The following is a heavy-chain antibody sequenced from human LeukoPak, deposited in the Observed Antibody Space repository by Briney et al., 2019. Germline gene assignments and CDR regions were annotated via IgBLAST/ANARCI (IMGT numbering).Heavy chain of an antibody. CDR1: GFTFASNA. D-gene: IGHD3-22*01. V-gene: IGHV3-30*03. J-gene: IGHJ4*02. CDR2: ILYDGFNE. CDR3: ARAPTYYDSSGYPYYFDS. Sequence: HPGGSLRLSCAASGFTFASNAMPWVRQAPGKGLDWVAVILYDGFNEYYADSVKGRFTISRDISKNTLYLQMNSLRAEDTAVYYCARAPTYYDSSGYPYYFDSWGQGTLVTVSS.